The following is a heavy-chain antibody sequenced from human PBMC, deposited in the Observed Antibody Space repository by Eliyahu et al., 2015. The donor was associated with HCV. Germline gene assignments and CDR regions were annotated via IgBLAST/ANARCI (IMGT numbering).Heavy chain of an antibody. CDR2: TYXSGST. V-gene: IGHV4-59*13. Sequence: QVQLQESGPGLVKPSETLSLXCTVSGGSITANYWNWIRQPPGKTLEWIGYTYXSGSTNYNPSLKSRXTISVDTSKNQFSLRLSSVTVADTAVYYCARSLHCSGGNCYADHWGQGILATVSS. CDR3: ARSLHCSGGNCYADH. CDR1: GGSITANY. J-gene: IGHJ4*02. D-gene: IGHD2-15*01.